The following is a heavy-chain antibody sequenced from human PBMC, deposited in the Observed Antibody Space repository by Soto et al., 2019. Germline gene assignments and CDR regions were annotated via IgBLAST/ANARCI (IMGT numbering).Heavy chain of an antibody. D-gene: IGHD5-18*01. Sequence: PGGSLRLSCAASGFTFDDYAMHWVRQAPGKGLEWVSGVSWNSGSIGYADSVKGRVTISRDNAKNSLYLQMNSLRAEDTALYYCAKLDSYGFSGGPDYWGQGTLVTVSS. CDR1: GFTFDDYA. V-gene: IGHV3-9*01. CDR3: AKLDSYGFSGGPDY. CDR2: VSWNSGSI. J-gene: IGHJ4*02.